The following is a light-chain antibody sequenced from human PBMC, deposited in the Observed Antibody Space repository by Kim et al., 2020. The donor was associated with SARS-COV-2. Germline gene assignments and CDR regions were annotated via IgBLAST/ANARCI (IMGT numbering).Light chain of an antibody. CDR2: GAS. CDR3: QQYGSSPLT. Sequence: EIVLTQSPGTLSLSPGERATLSCRASQSVSSSYLAWYQQKPGQAPRLLINGASSRATVIPDRFSGSGSGTDFTLTISRLEPEDFAVYYCQQYGSSPLTFGGGTKVDIK. J-gene: IGKJ4*01. CDR1: QSVSSSY. V-gene: IGKV3-20*01.